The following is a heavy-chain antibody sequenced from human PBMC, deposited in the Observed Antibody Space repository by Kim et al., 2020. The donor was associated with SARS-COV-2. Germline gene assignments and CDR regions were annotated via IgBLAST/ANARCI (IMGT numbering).Heavy chain of an antibody. D-gene: IGHD3-22*01. Sequence: SETLSLTCAVYGGSFSGYYWSWIRQPPGKGLEWIGEINHSGSTNYNPSLKSRVTISVDTSKNQFSLKLSSVTAADTAVYYCARARYYYDSSGYGRYFDYWGQGTLVTVSS. V-gene: IGHV4-34*01. CDR3: ARARYYYDSSGYGRYFDY. CDR2: INHSGST. J-gene: IGHJ4*02. CDR1: GGSFSGYY.